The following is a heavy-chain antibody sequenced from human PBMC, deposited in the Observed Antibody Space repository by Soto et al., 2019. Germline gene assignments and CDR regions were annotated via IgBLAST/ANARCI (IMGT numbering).Heavy chain of an antibody. CDR3: ARVRVTVIAAASGMDV. CDR2: INHSGST. V-gene: IGHV4-34*01. J-gene: IGHJ6*02. CDR1: GGSFRGYY. Sequence: SETLCLTCAVYGGSFRGYYWSGIRQPPGKGLEWIGEINHSGSTNYNPSLKSRVTISVDTSKNQFSLKLSSVTAADTAVYYCARVRVTVIAAASGMDVWGQGTTVTVSS. D-gene: IGHD6-13*01.